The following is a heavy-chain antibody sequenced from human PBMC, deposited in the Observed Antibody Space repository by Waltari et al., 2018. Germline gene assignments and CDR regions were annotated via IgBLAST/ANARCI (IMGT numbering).Heavy chain of an antibody. D-gene: IGHD6-19*01. CDR2: IKSKIDGGTA. V-gene: IGHV3-15*01. CDR3: AKYGSGWSFDY. J-gene: IGHJ4*02. Sequence: EVQLVESGGGLVNPGGSLRLSCAASGFTFNNAWMSWVRRAPGRGLGWVGPIKSKIDGGTADYAAPVQGRFTISRDDSENTLYLQMNSLETEDTSVYYCAKYGSGWSFDYWGQGSLVTVSS. CDR1: GFTFNNAW.